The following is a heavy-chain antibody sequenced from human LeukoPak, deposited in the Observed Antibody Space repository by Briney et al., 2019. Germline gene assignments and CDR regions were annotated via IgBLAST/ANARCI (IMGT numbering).Heavy chain of an antibody. CDR1: GFTFSSYW. V-gene: IGHV3-7*01. J-gene: IGHJ6*02. D-gene: IGHD6-19*01. CDR3: ARDTGSAYGMDV. Sequence: QTGGSLRLSCAASGFTFSSYWINWVRQAPGKGLEWVANINQDGIVKYYVDSVEGRFTISRDNAKNSVLLQMNSLRAEDTAVYYCARDTGSAYGMDVWGQGTTVTVSS. CDR2: INQDGIVK.